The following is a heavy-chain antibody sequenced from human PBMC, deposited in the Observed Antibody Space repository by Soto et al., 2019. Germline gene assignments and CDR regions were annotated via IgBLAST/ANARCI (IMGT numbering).Heavy chain of an antibody. J-gene: IGHJ4*02. CDR1: GYSLTSYW. CDR3: ARQGQYNYGSNDY. V-gene: IGHV5-51*01. Sequence: GESLKISCKGSGYSLTSYWIGWVRQMPGKGLEWMGIIYPDDSDTRYSPSFQGQVTISADKSISTAYLQWSSLKASDTAMYYCARQGQYNYGSNDYWGQGTLVTVSS. CDR2: IYPDDSDT. D-gene: IGHD5-18*01.